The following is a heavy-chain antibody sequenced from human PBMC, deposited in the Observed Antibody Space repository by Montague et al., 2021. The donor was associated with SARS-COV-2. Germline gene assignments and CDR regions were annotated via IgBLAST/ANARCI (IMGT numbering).Heavy chain of an antibody. CDR1: GGSISSRSYY. Sequence: SETLSLTCTVSGGSISSRSYYWGWIRQPSGKGLEWIGSIYYSGSTYYNPSLKSRVTISVDTSKNQFSLKLGSVAAADTAVYYCARVGRQQLVRLSGMDVWGQGTTVTVSS. V-gene: IGHV4-39*07. D-gene: IGHD6-13*01. CDR2: IYYSGST. J-gene: IGHJ6*02. CDR3: ARVGRQQLVRLSGMDV.